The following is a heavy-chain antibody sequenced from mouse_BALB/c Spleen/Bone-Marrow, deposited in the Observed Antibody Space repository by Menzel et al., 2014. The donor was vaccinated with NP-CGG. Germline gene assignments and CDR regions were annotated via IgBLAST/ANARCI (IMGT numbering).Heavy chain of an antibody. D-gene: IGHD1-1*01. CDR3: ASYYGSSYFDY. V-gene: IGHV1-67*01. CDR2: ISTYSDNT. J-gene: IGHJ2*01. Sequence: VQLQQSGPELVRPGVSVKIPCKGSGYTFTDYAMHWVKQSHAKSLEWIGVISTYSDNTNYNQKFKGKATMTVDKSSSTAYMELARLTSEDSAIYYCASYYGSSYFDYWGQGTTLTVSS. CDR1: GYTFTDYA.